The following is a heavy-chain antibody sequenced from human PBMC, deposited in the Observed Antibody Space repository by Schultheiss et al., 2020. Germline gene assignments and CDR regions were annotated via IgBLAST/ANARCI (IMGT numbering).Heavy chain of an antibody. CDR2: IYYSGST. J-gene: IGHJ5*02. V-gene: IGHV4-59*01. CDR3: ARDRLAGYSYGSLIKSNWFDP. CDR1: GGSISNYY. Sequence: SETLSLTCTVSGGSISNYYWSWIRQPPGKGLEYIGYIYYSGSTNYNPSLKSRVTISVDTSKNQFSLKLSSVTAADTAVYYCARDRLAGYSYGSLIKSNWFDPWGQGTLVTVSS. D-gene: IGHD5-18*01.